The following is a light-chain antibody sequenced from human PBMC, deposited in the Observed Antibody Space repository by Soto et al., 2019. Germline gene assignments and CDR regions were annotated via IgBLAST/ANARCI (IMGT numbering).Light chain of an antibody. V-gene: IGLV2-23*02. CDR2: EVS. Sequence: QSALAQPASVSGSPGQSITISCTGTSSDLGDYTSVSWDQQHPDKAPKLMVYEVSNRPSGVSPRFSGSKSGNTASLTISGLQAEEEADYSCCSYAGNGTFVLGTGTKVTVL. J-gene: IGLJ1*01. CDR1: SSDLGDYTS. CDR3: CSYAGNGTFV.